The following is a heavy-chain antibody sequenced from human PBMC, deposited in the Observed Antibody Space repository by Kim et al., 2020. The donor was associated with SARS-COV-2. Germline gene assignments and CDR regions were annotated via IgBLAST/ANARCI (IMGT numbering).Heavy chain of an antibody. D-gene: IGHD2-15*01. V-gene: IGHV3-30*02. J-gene: IGHJ4*02. Sequence: VKGRFTSSRDNSQNTLYLQMNSLTTEDTALYYCVKEAAFTTVVVDYYFDYWGQGTLVTVSS. CDR3: VKEAAFTTVVVDYYFDY.